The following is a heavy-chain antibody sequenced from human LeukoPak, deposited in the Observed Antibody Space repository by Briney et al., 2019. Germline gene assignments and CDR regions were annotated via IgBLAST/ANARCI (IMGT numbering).Heavy chain of an antibody. CDR2: FDPEDGET. J-gene: IGHJ4*02. Sequence: GASVKVSCKVSGYTLTELSMHWVRQAPGKGLEWMGGFDPEDGETIYAQKFQGRVTMTEDTSTDTAYMELSSLRSEDTAVYYCATAVERATTTYFDYWGQGTLVTVSS. CDR3: ATAVERATTTYFDY. CDR1: GYTLTELS. D-gene: IGHD5-24*01. V-gene: IGHV1-24*01.